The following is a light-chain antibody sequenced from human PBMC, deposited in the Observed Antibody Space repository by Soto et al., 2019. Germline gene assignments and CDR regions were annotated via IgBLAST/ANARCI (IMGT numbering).Light chain of an antibody. V-gene: IGLV1-44*01. CDR3: ASWDDSLNGPV. J-gene: IGLJ3*02. CDR2: SNS. Sequence: QAVVTQPPSTSGTPGQRVTISCSGSSSNIGSHSVNWYQHLPGTAPTLLIYSNSQRPSGVPDRFSGSKSGTSASLAISGLQSDDETDYYCASWDDSLNGPVFGGGTKLTVL. CDR1: SSNIGSHS.